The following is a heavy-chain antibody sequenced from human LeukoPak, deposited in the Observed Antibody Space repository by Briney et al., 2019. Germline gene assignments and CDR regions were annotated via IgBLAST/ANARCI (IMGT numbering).Heavy chain of an antibody. CDR1: GFIFSSFT. CDR2: INRGSNSI. Sequence: GGSLRLSCAASGFIFSSFTMNWVRQAPGKGLEWVSSINRGSNSIYYADSVKGRFTISRDNAENSLYLQMSSLRAEDTAVYYCTRGSYGDYGYWGQGALVTVSS. J-gene: IGHJ4*02. CDR3: TRGSYGDYGY. V-gene: IGHV3-21*01. D-gene: IGHD4-17*01.